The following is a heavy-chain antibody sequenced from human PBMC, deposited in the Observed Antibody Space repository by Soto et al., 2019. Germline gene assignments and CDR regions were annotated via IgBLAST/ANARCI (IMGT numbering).Heavy chain of an antibody. Sequence: ASVKVSCKASGYTFTSYGISWVRQAPGQGLEWMGWISAYNGNTNYAQKLQGRVTMTTDTSTSTAYMELRSLRSEDTAVYYCATPVDPSYYYGMDVWGQGTTVTVSS. D-gene: IGHD4-17*01. V-gene: IGHV1-18*01. J-gene: IGHJ6*02. CDR3: ATPVDPSYYYGMDV. CDR1: GYTFTSYG. CDR2: ISAYNGNT.